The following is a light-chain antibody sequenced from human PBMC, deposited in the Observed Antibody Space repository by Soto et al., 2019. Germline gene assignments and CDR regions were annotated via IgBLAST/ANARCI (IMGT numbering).Light chain of an antibody. CDR1: SSDVGGYNY. V-gene: IGLV2-14*01. CDR3: SSYTSSSTPYV. Sequence: QSALTQPASVSGSPGQSITISCTGTSSDVGGYNYVSWYQQHPVKAPKLMIYDVTNRPSGVSDRFSGSKSGNTASLTISGLHAEDEADYYCSSYTSSSTPYVFGTGTKVTVL. CDR2: DVT. J-gene: IGLJ1*01.